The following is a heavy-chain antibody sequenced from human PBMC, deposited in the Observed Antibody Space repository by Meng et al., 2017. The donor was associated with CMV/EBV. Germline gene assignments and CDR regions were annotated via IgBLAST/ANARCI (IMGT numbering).Heavy chain of an antibody. Sequence: GECLKISCAASGFTFSSYAMSWVRQAPGKGLEWVSVLYSGGSSTNYADSVKGRFTISRDKSKNTLYLQMNSLRAADTAVYYCAKALAGTGPFQHWGQGTLVTVSS. V-gene: IGHV3-23*03. CDR3: AKALAGTGPFQH. CDR1: GFTFSSYA. CDR2: LYSGGSST. D-gene: IGHD6-19*01. J-gene: IGHJ1*01.